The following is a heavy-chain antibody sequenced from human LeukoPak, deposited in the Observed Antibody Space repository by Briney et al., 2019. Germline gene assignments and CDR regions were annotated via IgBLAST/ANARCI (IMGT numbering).Heavy chain of an antibody. Sequence: SETLSLTCAVYGGSFSGYYWSWIRQPPGKGLEWIGEINHSGSTNYNPSLKSRVTISVDTSKNQFSLKLSSVTAADTAVYYCARRNVWGTYFDYWGQGTLVTVSS. J-gene: IGHJ4*02. V-gene: IGHV4-34*01. CDR1: GGSFSGYY. CDR2: INHSGST. D-gene: IGHD3-16*01. CDR3: ARRNVWGTYFDY.